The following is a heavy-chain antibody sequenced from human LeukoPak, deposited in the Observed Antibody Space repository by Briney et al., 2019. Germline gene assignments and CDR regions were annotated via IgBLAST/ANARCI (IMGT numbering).Heavy chain of an antibody. J-gene: IGHJ4*02. Sequence: EASVKVSCKASGYTFTGYYMHWVRQAPGQGLEWMGWINPNSGGTNYAQKFQGRVTMTRDTSISTAYMELSRLRSDDTAVYYCAREGSYYDFWSGYYRRREFDYWGQGTLVTVSS. V-gene: IGHV1-2*02. D-gene: IGHD3-3*01. CDR2: INPNSGGT. CDR1: GYTFTGYY. CDR3: AREGSYYDFWSGYYRRREFDY.